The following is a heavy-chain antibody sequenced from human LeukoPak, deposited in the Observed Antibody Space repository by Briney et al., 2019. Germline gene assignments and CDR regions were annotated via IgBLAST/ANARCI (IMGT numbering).Heavy chain of an antibody. J-gene: IGHJ5*02. D-gene: IGHD6-19*01. CDR3: ARGHIAVAGMDWFDP. Sequence: SETLSLTCTVSGDSTSSESYYWTWIRQPAGKGPEWLGHIYARGSTNYNPSLESRVTISVDTSKNQFSLKLTSVTAADTAVYYCARGHIAVAGMDWFDPWGQGTLVTVSS. CDR1: GDSTSSESYY. CDR2: IYARGST. V-gene: IGHV4-61*09.